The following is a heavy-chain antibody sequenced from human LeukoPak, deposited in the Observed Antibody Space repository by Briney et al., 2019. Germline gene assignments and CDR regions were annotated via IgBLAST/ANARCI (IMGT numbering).Heavy chain of an antibody. CDR1: GFTFSSYA. V-gene: IGHV3-23*01. J-gene: IGHJ6*02. CDR2: ISGSGGST. Sequence: GGSLRLSCAASGFTFSSYAMSWVRQAPGKGLVWVSAISGSGGSTYYADSVKGRFTISRDNSKNTLYLQMNSLRAEDTAVYYCAKTDTALAYYYYGMDVWGQGTTVTVSS. CDR3: AKTDTALAYYYYGMDV. D-gene: IGHD5-18*01.